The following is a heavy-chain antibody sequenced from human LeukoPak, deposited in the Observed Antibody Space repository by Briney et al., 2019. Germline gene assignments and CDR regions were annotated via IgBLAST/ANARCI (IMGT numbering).Heavy chain of an antibody. J-gene: IGHJ5*02. Sequence: SETLSLTCTVSGGSISSYYWSWIRQPPGKGLEWIGYIYYSGSTNYNPSLKSRVTISVDTSKNQFSLKLSSVTAADTAVYYCARGVILRFLEWYPHWFDPWGQGTLVTVSS. CDR2: IYYSGST. CDR1: GGSISSYY. CDR3: ARGVILRFLEWYPHWFDP. D-gene: IGHD3-3*01. V-gene: IGHV4-59*01.